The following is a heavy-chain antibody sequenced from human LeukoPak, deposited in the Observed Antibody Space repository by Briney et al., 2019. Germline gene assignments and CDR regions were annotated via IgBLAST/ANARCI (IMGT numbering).Heavy chain of an antibody. Sequence: SETLSLTCTVSGDSISSRSYYWGWIRQPPGKGLEWIGSIYHSGSTYYNPSLKSRLTISVDTSKNQFSLKLSSVTAADTAVYYCGRVYSNGFYYYYYMDVWGKGTTVTVSS. V-gene: IGHV4-39*01. CDR2: IYHSGST. CDR1: GDSISSRSYY. D-gene: IGHD4-11*01. J-gene: IGHJ6*03. CDR3: GRVYSNGFYYYYYMDV.